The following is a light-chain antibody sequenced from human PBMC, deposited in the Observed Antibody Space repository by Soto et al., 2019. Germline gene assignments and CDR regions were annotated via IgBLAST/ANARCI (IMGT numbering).Light chain of an antibody. CDR1: QSVFYTSANKSY. Sequence: DIVMTQSPDSLAVSLGERATIYCKSSQSVFYTSANKSYLAWYQQKPGQPPKLLISRASTRQSGVPDRFSGSGSGTDFSLTISSLQAEDVAVYYCQHYYSLPVAFGQGTNLEIK. CDR2: RAS. CDR3: QHYYSLPVA. V-gene: IGKV4-1*01. J-gene: IGKJ2*01.